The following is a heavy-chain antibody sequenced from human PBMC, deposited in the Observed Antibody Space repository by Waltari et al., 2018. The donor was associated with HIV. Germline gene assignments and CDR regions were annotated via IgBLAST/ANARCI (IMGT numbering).Heavy chain of an antibody. CDR2: IYTSGST. CDR3: AREGYSSGWYLYYFDY. Sequence: QVQLQEAGPGLVKPSETLSLTCTVSGGSISSYYWSWIRDPAGKGREWIGRIYTSGSTNYNPSLKSRVTMSVDTSKNQFSLKLSSVTAADTAVYYCAREGYSSGWYLYYFDYWGQGTLVTVSS. CDR1: GGSISSYY. D-gene: IGHD6-19*01. V-gene: IGHV4-4*07. J-gene: IGHJ4*02.